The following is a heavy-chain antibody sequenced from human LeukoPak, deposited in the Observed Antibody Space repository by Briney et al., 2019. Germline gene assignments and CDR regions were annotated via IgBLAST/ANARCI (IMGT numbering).Heavy chain of an antibody. J-gene: IGHJ6*02. D-gene: IGHD2-2*01. V-gene: IGHV3-7*01. Sequence: GGSLRLSCAASGFTFSSYWMSWVRQAPGKGLEWVANIKQDGSEKYYVDSVKGRFTISRDNAKNSLYLQMNSLRAEDTAVYYCARVGVVPADPEDYYYGMDVWGQGTTVTVSS. CDR3: ARVGVVPADPEDYYYGMDV. CDR1: GFTFSSYW. CDR2: IKQDGSEK.